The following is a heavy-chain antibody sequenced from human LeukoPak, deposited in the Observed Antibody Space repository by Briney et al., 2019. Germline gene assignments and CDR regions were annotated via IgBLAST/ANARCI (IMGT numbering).Heavy chain of an antibody. CDR3: ARGGTANRMFRYFDL. J-gene: IGHJ2*01. Sequence: GGSLRLSCAASGFTFSTYWMYWVRQAPGKGLVWVSGINNDGTTTLYADSVKGRLTISRDNAKNTLYLQVNSLRAEDTAVYYCARGGTANRMFRYFDLWGRGTLVTVSS. D-gene: IGHD1-14*01. CDR2: INNDGTTT. V-gene: IGHV3-74*01. CDR1: GFTFSTYW.